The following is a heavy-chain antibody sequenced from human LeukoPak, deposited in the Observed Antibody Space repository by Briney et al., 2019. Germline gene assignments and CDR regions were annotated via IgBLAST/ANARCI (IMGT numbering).Heavy chain of an antibody. CDR3: ARETPLEYSSSWYGVDY. CDR2: INPSGGST. V-gene: IGHV1-46*01. J-gene: IGHJ4*02. D-gene: IGHD6-13*01. Sequence: ASVKVSCKASGYTFTSYYMHWVRQAPGQGLEWMGIINPSGGSTSYAQKFQGRVTMTRDTSTSTVYMELSSLRSEDTDVYYCARETPLEYSSSWYGVDYWGQGTLVTVSS. CDR1: GYTFTSYY.